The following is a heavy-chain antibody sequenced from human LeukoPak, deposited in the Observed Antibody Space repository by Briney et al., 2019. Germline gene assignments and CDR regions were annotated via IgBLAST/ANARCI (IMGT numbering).Heavy chain of an antibody. CDR1: GFTFSGHW. CDR3: ARAIWDYGMDV. CDR2: IKQDGSEK. Sequence: GGSLRLSCAASGFTFSGHWMTWVRLAPGKGLEWVANIKQDGSEKNYADSVKGRVTISRDNAKNSLYLQMNSLRAEDTAVYYCARAIWDYGMDVWGRGTTVTVSS. J-gene: IGHJ6*02. V-gene: IGHV3-7*01. D-gene: IGHD3-16*01.